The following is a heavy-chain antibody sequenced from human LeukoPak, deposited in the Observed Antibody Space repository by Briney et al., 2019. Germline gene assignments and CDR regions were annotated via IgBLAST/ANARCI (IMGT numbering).Heavy chain of an antibody. Sequence: TSVKVSCKASGYTFTSYGISWVRQAPGQGLEWMGWISAYNGNTNYAQKLQGRVTMTTDTSTSTAYMELRSLRSDDTAVYYCARANYDILTGYDYYYYMDVWGKGTTVTISS. J-gene: IGHJ6*03. CDR1: GYTFTSYG. CDR3: ARANYDILTGYDYYYYMDV. CDR2: ISAYNGNT. D-gene: IGHD3-9*01. V-gene: IGHV1-18*01.